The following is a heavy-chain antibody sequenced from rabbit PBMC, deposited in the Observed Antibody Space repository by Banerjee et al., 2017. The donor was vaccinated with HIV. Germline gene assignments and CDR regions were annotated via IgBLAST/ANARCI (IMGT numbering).Heavy chain of an antibody. CDR1: GVSFSLSSY. J-gene: IGHJ3*01. V-gene: IGHV1S40*01. CDR2: IDSVTGKA. CDR3: ARVPDSGHSQLSRLDL. Sequence: QSLEESGGDLVKPGASLTLTCTASGVSFSLSSYMCWVRQAPGKGLEWIACIDSVTGKAVYANWAKGRYTFSKTSSTTVTLAMTSLTAADTATYFCARVPDSGHSQLSRLDLWGPGTLVTVS. D-gene: IGHD1-1*01.